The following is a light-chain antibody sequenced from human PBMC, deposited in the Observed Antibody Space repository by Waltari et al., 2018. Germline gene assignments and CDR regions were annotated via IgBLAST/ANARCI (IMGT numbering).Light chain of an antibody. V-gene: IGKV1-39*01. Sequence: DIQMTQSPASLAASLGDSVTITCRPSQSVTTSLNWYQQKSGEPPKLLISAASSFQSGVPSRFSGSGSGTDFTLTITHLQPEDVATYFCQQSHSPPFTFGPGTKV. CDR1: QSVTTS. CDR3: QQSHSPPFT. J-gene: IGKJ3*01. CDR2: AAS.